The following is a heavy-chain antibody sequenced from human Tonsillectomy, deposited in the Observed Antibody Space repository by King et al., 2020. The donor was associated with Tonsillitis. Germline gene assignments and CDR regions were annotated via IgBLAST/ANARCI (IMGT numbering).Heavy chain of an antibody. CDR3: AKHPDVVREVLRFGFDS. V-gene: IGHV3-23*04. Sequence: VQLVESGGGLVQPGGSLRLSCAASGFTFSSYAMSWVRQAPGKGLEWVSSISDSGGSTYFADSVKGRFTISRDNTKNTLYLQMNSLRAEDTAVYYCAKHPDVVREVLRFGFDSWGQGTLVTVSS. D-gene: IGHD3-10*01. CDR1: GFTFSSYA. CDR2: ISDSGGST. J-gene: IGHJ4*02.